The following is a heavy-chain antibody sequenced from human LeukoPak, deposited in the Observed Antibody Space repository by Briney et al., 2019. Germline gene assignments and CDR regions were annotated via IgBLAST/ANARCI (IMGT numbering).Heavy chain of an antibody. CDR1: GFTFSSYS. Sequence: GGSLRLSCAASGFTFSSYSMNWVRQAPGKGLEWVSSISSSSSYIYYADSVKGRFTISRDNAKNSLYLQMNSLRAEDTAVYYCARGGYCGGDCYSGGNDYWGQGTLVTVSS. V-gene: IGHV3-21*01. J-gene: IGHJ4*02. D-gene: IGHD2-21*02. CDR3: ARGGYCGGDCYSGGNDY. CDR2: ISSSSSYI.